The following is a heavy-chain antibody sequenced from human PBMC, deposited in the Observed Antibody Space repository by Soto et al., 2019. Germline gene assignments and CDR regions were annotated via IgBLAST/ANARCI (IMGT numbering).Heavy chain of an antibody. CDR3: ARLGGYFHALDS. CDR1: GGSISPNY. D-gene: IGHD3-22*01. V-gene: IGHV4-59*08. Sequence: QVQLQESGPGLVKPSETLSLTCTVSGGSISPNYWSWIRQPPGKGLEWIGYIYFGGTTMYNPSLKSRVTIAVDTSKNQFSLQLTSVTAADTAVYYCARLGGYFHALDSWGQGTLVTVSS. J-gene: IGHJ4*02. CDR2: IYFGGTT.